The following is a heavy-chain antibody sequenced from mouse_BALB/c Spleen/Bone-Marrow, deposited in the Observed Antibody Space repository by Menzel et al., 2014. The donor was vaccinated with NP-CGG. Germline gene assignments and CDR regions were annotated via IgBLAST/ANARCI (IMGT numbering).Heavy chain of an antibody. CDR2: IINLAYSI. CDR3: ARAGYDGYPWYFDV. Sequence: EVQGVESGGGLVQPGGSRKLSCAASGFTFSDYGMAWVRQAPGKGPEWVAFIINLAYSIYYADTVTGRFTISRENAKNTLYLEISSLRSEDSAMYYCARAGYDGYPWYFDVWGAGTTVTVSS. J-gene: IGHJ1*01. CDR1: GFTFSDYG. D-gene: IGHD2-3*01. V-gene: IGHV5-15*02.